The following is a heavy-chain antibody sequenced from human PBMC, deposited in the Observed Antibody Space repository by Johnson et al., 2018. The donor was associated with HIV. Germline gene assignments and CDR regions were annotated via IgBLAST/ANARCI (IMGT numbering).Heavy chain of an antibody. Sequence: QVQLVESGGGVVQPGRSLRLSCAASGFTFNTYAMHWVRQAPGTGLEWVAVISYDGSNKYYADSVKGRFTISRDNAKNSLYLQMNSLRAEDTAVYYCARDTYYYGSGHDAF. J-gene: IGHJ3*01. D-gene: IGHD3-10*01. V-gene: IGHV3-30*04. CDR3: ARDTYYYGSGHDAF. CDR2: ISYDGSNK. CDR1: GFTFNTYA.